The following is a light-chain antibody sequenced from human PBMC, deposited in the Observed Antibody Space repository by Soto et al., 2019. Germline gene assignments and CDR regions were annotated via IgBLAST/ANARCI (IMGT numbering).Light chain of an antibody. CDR2: DDS. CDR3: HVCDSSTHHWV. J-gene: IGLJ3*02. Sequence: SYELTQPPSVSVAPGQTARITCGGNNIGSKSVHWYQQKPGQAPVLVVYDDSDRPSGIPERFSGSNSGNTATLTISRVEAGDEAAYHCHVCDSSTHHWVFGGGTKLTVL. CDR1: NIGSKS. V-gene: IGLV3-21*02.